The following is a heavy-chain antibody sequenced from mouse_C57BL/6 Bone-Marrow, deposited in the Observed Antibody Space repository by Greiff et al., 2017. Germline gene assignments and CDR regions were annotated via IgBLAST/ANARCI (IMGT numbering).Heavy chain of an antibody. CDR3: TTACVQYYFDY. J-gene: IGHJ2*01. Sequence: EVQLQQSGAELVRPGASVKLSCTASGFNIKDDYMHWVKQRPEQGLEWIGWIDPENGDTEYASKFQGKATITADTSSNTAYLQLSSLTSEDTAVYYCTTACVQYYFDYWGQGTTLTGSS. D-gene: IGHD3-1*01. CDR1: GFNIKDDY. CDR2: IDPENGDT. V-gene: IGHV14-4*01.